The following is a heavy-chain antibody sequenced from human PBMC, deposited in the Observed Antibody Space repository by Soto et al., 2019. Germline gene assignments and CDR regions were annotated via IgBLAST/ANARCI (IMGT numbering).Heavy chain of an antibody. D-gene: IGHD4-17*01. V-gene: IGHV1-8*01. CDR3: ATAMKYGDYSTSFDP. J-gene: IGHJ5*02. CDR1: GYIFTNYD. Sequence: QVQLVQSGAEVKKPGASVKVSCKASGYIFTNYDINWVRQATGQGLEYLGWINPNSGNTGYVQKFKGRGTMTRNTSINTAYMELNSLRSEDPAVYYCATAMKYGDYSTSFDPWGQGTLVTVSS. CDR2: INPNSGNT.